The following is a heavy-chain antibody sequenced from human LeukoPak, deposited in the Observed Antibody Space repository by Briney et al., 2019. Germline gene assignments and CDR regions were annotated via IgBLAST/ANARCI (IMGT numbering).Heavy chain of an antibody. D-gene: IGHD2-15*01. CDR1: GGSISSGVYY. CDR2: IYYRGST. J-gene: IGHJ6*03. V-gene: IGHV4-30-4*08. CDR3: ARQYCSGGSCQIYYYYMDV. Sequence: PSQTLSLTCTVSGGSISSGVYYWGWIRQPPGKGLEWIGYIYYRGSTYYNPSLKSRVTISVDTSKNHFSLKLSSLTAADTAVYYCARQYCSGGSCQIYYYYMDVWGKGTTVTVSS.